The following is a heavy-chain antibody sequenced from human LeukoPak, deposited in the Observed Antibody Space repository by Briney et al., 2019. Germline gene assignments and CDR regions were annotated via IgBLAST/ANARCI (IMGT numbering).Heavy chain of an antibody. J-gene: IGHJ5*02. CDR2: IYHSGSA. CDR1: GYSISSGYQ. V-gene: IGHV4-38-2*02. CDR3: ARDPRWLTPDCTSTSCYETYFDP. D-gene: IGHD2-2*01. Sequence: SETLSLTCGVSGYSISSGYQWAWIRQSPGKGLEWIGSIYHSGSAHYNPSLKSRVTISVETSKNQFSLNMYSVTAADTAVYYCARDPRWLTPDCTSTSCYETYFDPWGQGTLVTVSS.